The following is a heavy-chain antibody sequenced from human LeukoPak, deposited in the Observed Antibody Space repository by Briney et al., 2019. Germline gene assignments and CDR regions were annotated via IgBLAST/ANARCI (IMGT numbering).Heavy chain of an antibody. CDR3: ARSHPYSSSRSLRD. Sequence: SETLSLTCTVSGGSISSYYWSWIRQPPGKGLEWIGYIYYSGSTNYNPSLKSRVTISVDTSKNQFSLKLSSVTAADTAVYYCARSHPYSSSRSLRDWGQGTLVTVSS. J-gene: IGHJ4*02. V-gene: IGHV4-59*01. CDR2: IYYSGST. D-gene: IGHD6-13*01. CDR1: GGSISSYY.